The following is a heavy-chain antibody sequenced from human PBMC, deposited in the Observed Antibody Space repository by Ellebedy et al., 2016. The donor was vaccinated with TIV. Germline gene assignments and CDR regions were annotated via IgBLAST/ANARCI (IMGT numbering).Heavy chain of an antibody. CDR2: IMENGYER. D-gene: IGHD4-11*01. CDR1: GFTFTGFS. Sequence: GESLKISCAASGFTFTGFSMSWVRQAPGKGLEWVAHIMENGYERYYVDSVKGRFTISRDNAKNSVYLQMNSLRADDTAVFYCVRFACNYAMDSWGQGTLVTVSS. J-gene: IGHJ5*01. CDR3: VRFACNYAMDS. V-gene: IGHV3-7*01.